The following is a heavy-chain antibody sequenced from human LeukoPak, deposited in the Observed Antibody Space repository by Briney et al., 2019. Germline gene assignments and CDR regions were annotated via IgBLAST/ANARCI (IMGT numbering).Heavy chain of an antibody. J-gene: IGHJ3*02. CDR1: GGSISSSSYY. CDR2: IYYSGST. CDR3: ARHGVTIAAAGTTLASAFDI. V-gene: IGHV4-39*01. Sequence: SETLSLTCTVSGGSISSSSYYWGWIRQPPGKGLEWIGSIYYSGSTYYNPSLKSRVTISVDTSKNQFSLKLSSVTAADTAVYYCARHGVTIAAAGTTLASAFDIWGHGTMVTVSS. D-gene: IGHD6-13*01.